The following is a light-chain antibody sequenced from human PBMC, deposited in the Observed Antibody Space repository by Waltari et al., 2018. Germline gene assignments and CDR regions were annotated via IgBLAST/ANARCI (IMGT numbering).Light chain of an antibody. CDR2: KDS. Sequence: SYELTQPPSVSVSPGQTARITCSGDALPKQYAYWYQQKPGQAPVLVIYKDSERPSGIPERFSGSSSRTTVTLTISGVQAEDEADYYCQSADSIRVVFGGGTKLTVL. J-gene: IGLJ2*01. CDR3: QSADSIRVV. V-gene: IGLV3-25*03. CDR1: ALPKQY.